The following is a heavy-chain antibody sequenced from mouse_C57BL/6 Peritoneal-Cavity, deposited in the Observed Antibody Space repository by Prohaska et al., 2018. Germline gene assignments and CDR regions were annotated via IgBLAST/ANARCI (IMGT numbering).Heavy chain of an antibody. CDR3: GRNAEDK. V-gene: IGHV1-26*01. CDR2: INPNNGGT. J-gene: IGHJ3*01. CDR1: GYTFTDYY. Sequence: LKISCKASGYTFTDYYMTWVKQSHGKSLEWIGDINPNNGGTSYNQKFKGKVTLTGDEASRKVHMGRRSLTTGGSAVYCSGRNAEDKGGHGTLVTVSA. D-gene: IGHD3-3*01.